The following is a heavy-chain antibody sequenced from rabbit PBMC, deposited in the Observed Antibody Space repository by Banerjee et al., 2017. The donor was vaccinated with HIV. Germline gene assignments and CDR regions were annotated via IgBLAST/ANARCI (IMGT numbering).Heavy chain of an antibody. CDR3: ARDPAGNVYPFDL. J-gene: IGHJ3*01. V-gene: IGHV1S40*01. D-gene: IGHD4-2*01. Sequence: AKGRFTISKASSTTVTLQMTSLTAADTATYFCARDPAGNVYPFDLWGQGTLVTVS.